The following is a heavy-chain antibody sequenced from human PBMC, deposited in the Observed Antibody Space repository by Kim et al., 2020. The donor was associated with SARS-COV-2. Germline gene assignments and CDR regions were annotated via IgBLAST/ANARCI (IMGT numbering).Heavy chain of an antibody. CDR3: ARLKMVRGTYGMDD. CDR1: GFTFSSYS. CDR2: ISSSSSYI. D-gene: IGHD3-10*01. Sequence: GGSLRLSCAASGFTFSSYSMNWVRQAPGKGLEWVSSISSSSSYIYYADSVKGRFTISRDNAKNSLYLQMNSLRAEDTAVYYCARLKMVRGTYGMDDWGQGTTVTVSS. V-gene: IGHV3-21*01. J-gene: IGHJ6*02.